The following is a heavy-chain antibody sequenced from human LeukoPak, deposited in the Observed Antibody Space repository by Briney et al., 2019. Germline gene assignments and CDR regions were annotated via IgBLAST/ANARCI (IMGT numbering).Heavy chain of an antibody. CDR1: GFTFSSYA. CDR3: AKVPRRFRESDVAY. Sequence: GGSLRLSCAASGFTFSSYAMSWVRQAPGKGLEWVSAISGSGGSTYYADSVKGRFTISRDNSKNTLYLQMNSLRAEDTAVYYCAKVPRRFRESDVAYWGQGTLVTVSS. D-gene: IGHD3-10*01. V-gene: IGHV3-23*01. CDR2: ISGSGGST. J-gene: IGHJ4*02.